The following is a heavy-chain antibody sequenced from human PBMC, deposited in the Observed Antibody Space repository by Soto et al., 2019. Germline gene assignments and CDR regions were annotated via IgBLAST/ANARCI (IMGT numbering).Heavy chain of an antibody. CDR3: AREYNWNYQGWTVY. V-gene: IGHV4-38-2*02. Sequence: SETLSLTCAISGYSISSGFYWGWIRQSPGKGLEWIGNVYRSGNAYYNPSLRSQVTISMDTSKNEVSLRLNAVTSDDTAVYFCAREYNWNYQGWTVYWGLGTLVTVSS. J-gene: IGHJ4*02. D-gene: IGHD1-7*01. CDR1: GYSISSGFY. CDR2: VYRSGNA.